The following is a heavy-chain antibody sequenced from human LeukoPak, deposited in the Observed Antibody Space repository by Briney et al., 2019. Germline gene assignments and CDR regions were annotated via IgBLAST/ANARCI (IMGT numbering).Heavy chain of an antibody. V-gene: IGHV4-59*08. D-gene: IGHD6-19*01. CDR1: GGSISSYY. CDR3: ARQGYSSGFYYFDY. Sequence: SETLSLTCTVPGGSISSYYWSWIRQPPGKGLEWIGYIYYSGSTNYNPSLKSRVTISVDTSKNQFSLKLSSVTAADTAVYYCARQGYSSGFYYFDYWGQGTLVTVSS. CDR2: IYYSGST. J-gene: IGHJ4*02.